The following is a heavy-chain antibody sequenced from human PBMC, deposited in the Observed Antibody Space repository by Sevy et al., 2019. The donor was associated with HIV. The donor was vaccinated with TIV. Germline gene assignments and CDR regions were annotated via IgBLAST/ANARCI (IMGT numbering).Heavy chain of an antibody. CDR1: GFTFSDHY. V-gene: IGHV3-72*01. D-gene: IGHD3-10*01. CDR3: ARVPTYGSVTYFLDY. Sequence: GGSLRLSCAASGFTFSDHYMDWVRQAPGKGLEWVGRIRNKANSDTTEYAASVKGRFTISRDDSKNSLYLQMNSLKTEDTAVYYCARVPTYGSVTYFLDYWGQGSLVTGSS. CDR2: IRNKANSDTT. J-gene: IGHJ4*02.